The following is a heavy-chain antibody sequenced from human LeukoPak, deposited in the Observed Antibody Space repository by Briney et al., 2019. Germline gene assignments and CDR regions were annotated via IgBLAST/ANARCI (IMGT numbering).Heavy chain of an antibody. J-gene: IGHJ4*02. CDR1: GFTFSTYG. CDR2: ITASGGST. Sequence: GGSLRPSCAASGFTFSTYGMTWVRQAPGKGLEWVPTITASGGSTYYADSVKGRFTISRDNSKNTLYLQMSSLRADDTAVYYCAKNIGDYGDYWGQGTLVTVSS. CDR3: AKNIGDYGDY. D-gene: IGHD2/OR15-2a*01. V-gene: IGHV3-23*01.